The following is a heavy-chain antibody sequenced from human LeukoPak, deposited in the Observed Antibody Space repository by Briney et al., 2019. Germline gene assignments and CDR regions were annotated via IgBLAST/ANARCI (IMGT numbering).Heavy chain of an antibody. Sequence: GGSLRLSCAASGFTFSNYEMNWVRQAPGKGLEWVSYFSGRGDVIYYADSVKGRFTISRDNAKNSLYLQMNSLRAEDTAVYYCARPYYVAANYYFDYWGQGTLVTVSS. CDR3: ARPYYVAANYYFDY. J-gene: IGHJ4*02. CDR1: GFTFSNYE. V-gene: IGHV3-48*03. CDR2: FSGRGDVI. D-gene: IGHD1-26*01.